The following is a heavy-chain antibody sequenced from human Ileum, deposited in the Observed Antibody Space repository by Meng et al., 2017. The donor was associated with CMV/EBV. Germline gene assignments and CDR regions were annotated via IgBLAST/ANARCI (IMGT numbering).Heavy chain of an antibody. CDR1: GFNVSSDF. CDR2: IYSAGNT. D-gene: IGHD5-18*01. Sequence: GESLKISCAASGFNVSSDFMSWVRQAPGRGLEWLSVIYSAGNTYYADSVKGRFTISRDNSKNTLYLQMNSLRPEDTAVYYCARDLWGYNFGDYWGQGTLVTVSS. J-gene: IGHJ4*02. V-gene: IGHV3-66*02. CDR3: ARDLWGYNFGDY.